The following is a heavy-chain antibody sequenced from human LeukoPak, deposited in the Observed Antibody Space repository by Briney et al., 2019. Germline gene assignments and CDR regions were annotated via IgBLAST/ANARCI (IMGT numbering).Heavy chain of an antibody. CDR2: ISSSSSTI. CDR1: GFTFTSYA. Sequence: GGSLRLSCAASGFTFTSYAMNWVRQTPGKGLEWVSYISSSSSTIYYADSVKGRFTISRDNAKNSLYLQMNSLRAEDTAVYYCARPGGFEYWGQGTLVTVSS. J-gene: IGHJ4*02. CDR3: ARPGGFEY. V-gene: IGHV3-48*04. D-gene: IGHD4-23*01.